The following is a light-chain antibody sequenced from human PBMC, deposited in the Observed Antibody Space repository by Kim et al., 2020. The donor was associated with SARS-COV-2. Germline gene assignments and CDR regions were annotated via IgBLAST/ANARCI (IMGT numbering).Light chain of an antibody. CDR2: DND. Sequence: QSVLTQPPSVSAAPGHKVTISCSGSRSNIGNNPVSWYQQFPGTAPRLITYDNDKRPSGIPDRFSSSKSGTSATLGITGLRTGEEADYYCATWESSLSVGVFGGGTQLTVL. V-gene: IGLV1-51*01. J-gene: IGLJ7*01. CDR1: RSNIGNNP. CDR3: ATWESSLSVGV.